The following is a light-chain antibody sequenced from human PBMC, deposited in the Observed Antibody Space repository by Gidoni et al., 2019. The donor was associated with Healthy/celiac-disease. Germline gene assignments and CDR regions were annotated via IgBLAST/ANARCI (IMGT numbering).Light chain of an antibody. J-gene: IGLJ3*02. V-gene: IGLV2-11*01. CDR3: CSYAGSYTSYWV. CDR1: SSDVGGYND. CDR2: DVS. Sequence: QSALTQPRSVSGSPGQSVPISCTGTSSDVGGYNDVSWYQQHPGKAPKLMIYDVSKRPSGVPDRFSGSKSGNTASLTISGLQAEDEADYYCCSYAGSYTSYWVFGGGTKLTVL.